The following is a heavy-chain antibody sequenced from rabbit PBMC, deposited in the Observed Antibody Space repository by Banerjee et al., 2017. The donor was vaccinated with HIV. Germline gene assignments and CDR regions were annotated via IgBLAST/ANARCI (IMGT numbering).Heavy chain of an antibody. CDR2: IYGGSSGNT. CDR3: ARNGYGGGGRTTGGNL. V-gene: IGHV1S40*01. Sequence: QSLEESGGDLVKPGASLTLTCTASGFSFSSSYWICWVRQAPGKGLEWIACIYGGSSGNTYYANWAKGRFTISKTSSTTVTLQMTSLTAADTATYFCARNGYGGGGRTTGGNLWGPGTLVTVS. CDR1: GFSFSSSYW. D-gene: IGHD6-1*01. J-gene: IGHJ4*01.